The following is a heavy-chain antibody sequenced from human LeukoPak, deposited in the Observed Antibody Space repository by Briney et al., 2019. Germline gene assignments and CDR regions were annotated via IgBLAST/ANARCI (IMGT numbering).Heavy chain of an antibody. D-gene: IGHD1-26*01. CDR3: ARVGGSSDFDY. CDR1: GFTFSSYW. CDR2: IRPDGSST. V-gene: IGHV3-74*03. Sequence: GGSLRLSCAASGFTFSSYWMHWVRQAPGKGLVWVSRIRPDGSSTPYADSVKGRFIISRDNAKDTLYLQMNSLRAEDTAVYYCARVGGSSDFDYWGQGTLVTVSS. J-gene: IGHJ4*02.